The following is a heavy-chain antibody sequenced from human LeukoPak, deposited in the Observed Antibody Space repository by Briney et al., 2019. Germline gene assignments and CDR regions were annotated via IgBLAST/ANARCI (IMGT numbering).Heavy chain of an antibody. V-gene: IGHV4-59*01. D-gene: IGHD7-27*01. CDR2: IYYSGST. CDR1: GGSISSYY. J-gene: IGHJ4*02. Sequence: SETLSLTCTVSGGSISSYYWSWIRQPPGKGLEWIGYIYYSGSTNYNPSLKSRVTISVDTSKNQFSLKLSSVTAADTAVYYCARISGDNSLDYWGQGTLVTVSS. CDR3: ARISGDNSLDY.